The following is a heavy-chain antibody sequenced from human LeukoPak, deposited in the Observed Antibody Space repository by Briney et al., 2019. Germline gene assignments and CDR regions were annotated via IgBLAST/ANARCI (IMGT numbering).Heavy chain of an antibody. V-gene: IGHV4-39*01. CDR2: IYYSGTT. D-gene: IGHD2-15*01. CDR3: ARQQCNGGSCYSRAIWFDP. J-gene: IGHJ5*02. Sequence: SETLSLTCNVSGGSISSTSHYWGWIRQPPGKGLEWIGSIYYSGTTYYSPSLKSRVTISVHTSKNQFSLKLSSVTAADTAVYYCARQQCNGGSCYSRAIWFDPWGQGTLVTVSS. CDR1: GGSISSTSHY.